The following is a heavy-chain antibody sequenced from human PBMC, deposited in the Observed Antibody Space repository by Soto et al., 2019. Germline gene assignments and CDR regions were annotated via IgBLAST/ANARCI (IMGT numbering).Heavy chain of an antibody. Sequence: PXGSLRLSCAASGFTFSILAMGWVRQAPGKGLEWVSVIDYTGGTTYYTDSVKGRFIISRDNSKKILYLQMNSLRTEDTAIYYCAKDATRTSGWYYFDYWGRGALVTVS. CDR2: IDYTGGTT. J-gene: IGHJ4*02. CDR3: AKDATRTSGWYYFDY. D-gene: IGHD6-19*01. V-gene: IGHV3-23*01. CDR1: GFTFSILA.